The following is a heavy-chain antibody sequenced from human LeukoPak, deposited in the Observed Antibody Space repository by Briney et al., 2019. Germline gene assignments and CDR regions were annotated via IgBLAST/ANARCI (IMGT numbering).Heavy chain of an antibody. Sequence: ASVKVSCKASVYTFTSYGISGVRQAPVQGLEWMGCISAYNGNTNYAQKLQGRVTMTTDTSTSTAYMELRSLRSDDTAVYYCARDRERVVATMGYYWGQGTLVTVSS. J-gene: IGHJ4*02. D-gene: IGHD5-12*01. CDR2: ISAYNGNT. CDR1: VYTFTSYG. V-gene: IGHV1-18*01. CDR3: ARDRERVVATMGYY.